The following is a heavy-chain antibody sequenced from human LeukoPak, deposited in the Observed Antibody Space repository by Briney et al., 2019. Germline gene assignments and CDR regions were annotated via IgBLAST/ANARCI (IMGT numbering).Heavy chain of an antibody. V-gene: IGHV4-59*08. CDR2: IYYSGST. Sequence: SETLSLTCTVSGGSISSYYWSWIRQPPGKGLEWIGYIYYSGSTNYNPSLKSRVTISVDTSKNQFSLKLSSVTAADTAVYYCARLVAARRGRFDYWGQGTLVTVSS. D-gene: IGHD6-6*01. CDR3: ARLVAARRGRFDY. J-gene: IGHJ4*02. CDR1: GGSISSYY.